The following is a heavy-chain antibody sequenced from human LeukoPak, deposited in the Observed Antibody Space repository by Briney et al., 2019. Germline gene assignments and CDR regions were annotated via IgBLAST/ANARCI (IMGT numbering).Heavy chain of an antibody. CDR1: GYSFTKYW. CDR2: IYPGDSDT. J-gene: IGHJ4*02. CDR3: VRLFRNWSDGGVDQ. D-gene: IGHD1-1*01. Sequence: GESLKISCQASGYSFTKYWIGWVRQMPGKGLEWMGIIYPGDSDTRYSPSSQGQVTISADKSISTAYLQWSSLQASDTAIYYRVRLFRNWSDGGVDQWGQGTLVTVSS. V-gene: IGHV5-51*01.